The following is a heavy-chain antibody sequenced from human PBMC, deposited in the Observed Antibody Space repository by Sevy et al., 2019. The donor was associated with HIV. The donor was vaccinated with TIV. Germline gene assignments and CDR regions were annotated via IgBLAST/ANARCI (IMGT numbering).Heavy chain of an antibody. Sequence: GGSLRLSCAASGFTLTSYTMNWVRQAPGKGLEWVASISATGGSTHYANSVKGRFTISRDVSKGTLYLQMNSLTAEDTAIFYCAKTLQKLPFHPHYFDYWGQGTLVTVSS. CDR2: ISATGGST. CDR1: GFTLTSYT. J-gene: IGHJ4*02. V-gene: IGHV3-23*01. D-gene: IGHD2-21*02. CDR3: AKTLQKLPFHPHYFDY.